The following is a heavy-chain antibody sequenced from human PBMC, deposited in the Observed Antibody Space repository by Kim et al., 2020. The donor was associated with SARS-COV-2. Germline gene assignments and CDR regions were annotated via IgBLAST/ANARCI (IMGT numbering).Heavy chain of an antibody. CDR2: INPKSGDI. J-gene: IGHJ5*02. CDR3: ARSPSLLAVAAHGGDWLDP. Sequence: ASVKVSCKASGYTFTGYFLHWVRQAPGQGLEWMGRINPKSGDINYPQKFQGRVTLTRDTSISTVYMELSRLRSDNTAAYYCARSPSLLAVAAHGGDWLDPWGQGTLVTVSS. CDR1: GYTFTGYF. V-gene: IGHV1-2*06. D-gene: IGHD6-19*01.